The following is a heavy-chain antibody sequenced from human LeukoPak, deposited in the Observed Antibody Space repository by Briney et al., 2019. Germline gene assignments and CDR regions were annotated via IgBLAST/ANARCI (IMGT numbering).Heavy chain of an antibody. CDR1: GFSVSTNY. D-gene: IGHD3-9*01. Sequence: GGSLRLSCVASGFSVSTNYMNWVRKAPGKGLEWVSHIRTDGTITYADSVKGRFTISRDDAKTSVYLQMNSLRDEDTAIYYCARDNIWAFDIWGQGTMVTVAS. CDR3: ARDNIWAFDI. CDR2: IRTDGTI. J-gene: IGHJ3*02. V-gene: IGHV3-48*03.